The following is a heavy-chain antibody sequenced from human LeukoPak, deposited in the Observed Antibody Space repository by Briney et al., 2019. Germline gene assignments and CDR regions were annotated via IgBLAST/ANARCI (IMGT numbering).Heavy chain of an antibody. J-gene: IGHJ4*02. CDR2: MNPNSGNT. Sequence: ASVKVSRKASVYTFTNYHINWVRQATGQRLAWVGWMNPNSGNTGYAQKFQGRVTMTRNTSISTAYMELSSLRSEDTAVYYCARAGVYDILTGYYRDYWGQGTLVTVSS. V-gene: IGHV1-8*01. CDR1: VYTFTNYH. D-gene: IGHD3-9*01. CDR3: ARAGVYDILTGYYRDY.